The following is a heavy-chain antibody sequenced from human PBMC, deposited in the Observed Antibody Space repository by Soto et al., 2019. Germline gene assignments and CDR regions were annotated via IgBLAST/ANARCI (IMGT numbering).Heavy chain of an antibody. CDR2: ISGSGTDT. D-gene: IGHD3-10*01. CDR3: AKDLLSSYYYGMDA. Sequence: EVQLLESGGGLVQPGGSLRLSCAASGFMFGSYAMSWVRQAPGKGLEWVSGISGSGTDTYYADAVKGRVTISRDNAKNTLYLQMNALSAEDSAIYYCAKDLLSSYYYGMDAWGQGTTVTVSS. CDR1: GFMFGSYA. V-gene: IGHV3-23*01. J-gene: IGHJ6*02.